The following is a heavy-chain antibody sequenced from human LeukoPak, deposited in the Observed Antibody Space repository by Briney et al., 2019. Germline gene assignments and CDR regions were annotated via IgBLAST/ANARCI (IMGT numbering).Heavy chain of an antibody. CDR1: GYTFTGDY. D-gene: IGHD3-22*01. Sequence: ASVKVSCKATGYTFTGDYMHWVRQAPGQGLEWMGWINPNSGGTNYAQKFQGRVTMTRDTSISTAYMELSRLSSDDTAVYYCARDVAYYYDSSGPIDYWGQGTLVTVSS. V-gene: IGHV1-2*02. J-gene: IGHJ4*02. CDR2: INPNSGGT. CDR3: ARDVAYYYDSSGPIDY.